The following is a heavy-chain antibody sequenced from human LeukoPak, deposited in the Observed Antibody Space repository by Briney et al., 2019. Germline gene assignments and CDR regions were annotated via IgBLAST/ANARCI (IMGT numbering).Heavy chain of an antibody. CDR1: GFTFSSYS. CDR2: ISSSSSYI. Sequence: GGSLRLSCAASGFTFSSYSMNWVRQAPGRGLEWVSSISSSSSYIYYADSVKGRFTISRDNAKNSLYLQMNSLRAEDTAVYYCARDTEGYCSSTSCHTEGYFDYWGQGTLVTVSS. V-gene: IGHV3-21*01. CDR3: ARDTEGYCSSTSCHTEGYFDY. J-gene: IGHJ4*02. D-gene: IGHD2-2*01.